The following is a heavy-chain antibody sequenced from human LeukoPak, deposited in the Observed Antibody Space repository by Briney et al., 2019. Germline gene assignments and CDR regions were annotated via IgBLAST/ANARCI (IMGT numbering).Heavy chain of an antibody. V-gene: IGHV3-23*01. J-gene: IGHJ4*02. CDR1: GFTFSTYV. Sequence: PGGSLRLSCAASGFTFSTYVMTWVRRAPGKGLEWVSALSGSGGSTFYADSVKGRFTISRDNSNSTLYLQMNSLRAEDTAVYYCAKGRTPDYWGQGTLVTVSS. CDR3: AKGRTPDY. CDR2: LSGSGGST. D-gene: IGHD2-15*01.